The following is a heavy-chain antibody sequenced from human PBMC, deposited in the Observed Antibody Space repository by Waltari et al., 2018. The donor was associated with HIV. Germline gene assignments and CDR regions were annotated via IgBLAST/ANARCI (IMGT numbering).Heavy chain of an antibody. Sequence: QVQLVQSGSELKKPGASVKVSCKASGYSFPTYSINWVRQDPGQGLEWMGWIHTNTGNPTYAQGFTGRFVFSLDTSVSTAYLQISSLKAEDTAVYYCARAVSPNWFDPWGQGTLVAVSS. V-gene: IGHV7-4-1*02. CDR3: ARAVSPNWFDP. CDR1: GYSFPTYS. J-gene: IGHJ5*02. CDR2: IHTNTGNP.